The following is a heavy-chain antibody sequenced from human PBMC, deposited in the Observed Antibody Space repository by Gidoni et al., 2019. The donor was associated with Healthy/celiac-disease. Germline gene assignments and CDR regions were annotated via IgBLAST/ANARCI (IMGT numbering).Heavy chain of an antibody. D-gene: IGHD5-18*01. J-gene: IGHJ4*02. CDR3: ARVDTAMVTGDYYFDY. CDR1: GYSFTSYW. Sequence: EVQLVQSGAEVKKPGESLKISCKGSGYSFTSYWIGWVRQMPGKGLEWMGIIYPGDSDTRYSPSFQGQVTISADKSISTAYLQWSSLKASDTAMYYCARVDTAMVTGDYYFDYWGQGTLVTVSS. V-gene: IGHV5-51*01. CDR2: IYPGDSDT.